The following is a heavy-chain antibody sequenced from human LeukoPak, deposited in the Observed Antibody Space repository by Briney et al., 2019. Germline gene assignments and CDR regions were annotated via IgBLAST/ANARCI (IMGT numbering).Heavy chain of an antibody. D-gene: IGHD5-18*01. J-gene: IGHJ3*02. V-gene: IGHV3-23*01. Sequence: GGSLRLSCAASGFTFSSYAMSWVRQAPGKGLEWVSAISDSGVSTYYADSLKGRFTISRDNSKNTLYLQMNSLRAEDTAVYYCASTSPWIQLWLSAFDIWGQGTMVTVSS. CDR1: GFTFSSYA. CDR2: ISDSGVST. CDR3: ASTSPWIQLWLSAFDI.